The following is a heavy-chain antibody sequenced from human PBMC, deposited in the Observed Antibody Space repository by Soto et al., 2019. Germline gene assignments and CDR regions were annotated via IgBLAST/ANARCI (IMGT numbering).Heavy chain of an antibody. CDR2: INHSGST. D-gene: IGHD2-2*02. J-gene: IGHJ6*03. Sequence: SETLSLTCAVYGGSFSGYYWSWIRQPPGKGLEWIGEINHSGSTNYNPSLKSRVTISVDTSKNQFSLKLSSVTAADTAVYYCARCYRKVPAAIGSRYYYYYMDVWGKGTTVTVSS. V-gene: IGHV4-34*01. CDR1: GGSFSGYY. CDR3: ARCYRKVPAAIGSRYYYYYMDV.